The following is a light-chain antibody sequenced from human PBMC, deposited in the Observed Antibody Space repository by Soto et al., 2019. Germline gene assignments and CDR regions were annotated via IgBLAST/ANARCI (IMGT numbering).Light chain of an antibody. CDR2: GAS. CDR3: QQYGGSHRT. J-gene: IGKJ2*01. V-gene: IGKV3-20*01. Sequence: EIVLTQSPGTLSLSPGERATLSCRASQSVFNNNLAWYQQKPGQAPRLLMCGASSRATGIPDRFSGSGSGTDFTLTISRLEPEDFARYHCQQYGGSHRTCGQGTKLEIK. CDR1: QSVFNNN.